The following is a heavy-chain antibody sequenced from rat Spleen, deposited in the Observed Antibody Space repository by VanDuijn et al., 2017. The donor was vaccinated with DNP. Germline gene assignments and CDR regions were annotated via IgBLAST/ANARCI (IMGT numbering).Heavy chain of an antibody. Sequence: EVQLVESGGGLVQPGRSLKLSCAASGFALSDYYMAWVRQTPKTGLEWVATIIYDGSRTYYRDSVKGRFTISRDNAKSTLYLQMNSLRSEDMATYYCARLKSYYGYYFDYWGQGVMVTVSS. CDR1: GFALSDYY. CDR2: IIYDGSRT. V-gene: IGHV5S10*01. J-gene: IGHJ2*01. D-gene: IGHD1-7*01. CDR3: ARLKSYYGYYFDY.